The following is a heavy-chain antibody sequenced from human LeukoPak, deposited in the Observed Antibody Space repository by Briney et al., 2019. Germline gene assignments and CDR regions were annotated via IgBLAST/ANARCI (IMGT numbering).Heavy chain of an antibody. D-gene: IGHD1-1*01. CDR3: AGTTIEWGLFDY. V-gene: IGHV4-4*07. J-gene: IGHJ4*02. CDR2: VYTSGNI. CDR1: GGSISSYY. Sequence: SETLSLTCTVSGGSISSYYWNWIRQPAGKGLEWIGRVYTSGNINYNTSLKRRVAISLDKSKNQFSLKLSSVTAADTAVYYCAGTTIEWGLFDYWGQGTLVTVSS.